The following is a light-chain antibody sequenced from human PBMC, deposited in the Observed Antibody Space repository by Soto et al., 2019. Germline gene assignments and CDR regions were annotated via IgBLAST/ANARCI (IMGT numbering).Light chain of an antibody. Sequence: EIVLTQSPATLSLSPGERATLSCRASQSVSSYLAWYQQKPGQAPRLLIYDASNRATGIPARFSGSGSGTDFTLTISSLEPDDFAVYYCKQRSNWPRITFGQGTRLEIK. CDR2: DAS. J-gene: IGKJ5*01. V-gene: IGKV3-11*01. CDR3: KQRSNWPRIT. CDR1: QSVSSY.